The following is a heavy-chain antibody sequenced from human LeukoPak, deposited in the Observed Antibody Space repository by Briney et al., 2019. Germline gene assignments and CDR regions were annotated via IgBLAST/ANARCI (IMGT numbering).Heavy chain of an antibody. CDR3: ARDFRYSGSYHHWFDP. CDR1: GFRFSSYT. CDR2: ISSSGTYI. Sequence: PGGSLRLSCAASGFRFSSYTINWVRQAPGRGLEWVSSISSSGTYIYYADSVKGRFTISRDNAKNSLSLQMNSLRAEDTAVYYCARDFRYSGSYHHWFDPWGQGTLVTVSS. V-gene: IGHV3-21*01. J-gene: IGHJ5*02. D-gene: IGHD1-26*01.